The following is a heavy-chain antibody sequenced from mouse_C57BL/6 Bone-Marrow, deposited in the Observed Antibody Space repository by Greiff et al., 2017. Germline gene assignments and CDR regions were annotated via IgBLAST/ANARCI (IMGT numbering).Heavy chain of an antibody. CDR2: IYPGDGDT. J-gene: IGHJ3*01. Sequence: VQVVESGAELVKPGASVKISCKASGYAFSSYWMNWVKQRPGKGLEWIGQIYPGDGDTNYNGKFKGKATLTADKSSSTAYMQLSSLTSEDSAVYFCARLSWFAYWGQGTLVTVSA. V-gene: IGHV1-80*01. CDR3: ARLSWFAY. CDR1: GYAFSSYW.